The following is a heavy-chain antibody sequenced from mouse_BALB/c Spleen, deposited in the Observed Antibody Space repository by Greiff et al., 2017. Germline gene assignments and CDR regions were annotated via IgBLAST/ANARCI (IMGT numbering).Heavy chain of an antibody. CDR3: AREADTAYYFDY. CDR2: IWAGGST. J-gene: IGHJ2*01. V-gene: IGHV2-9*02. Sequence: QVQLKESGPGLVAPSQSLSITCTVSGFSLTSYGVHWVRQPPGKGLEWLGVIWAGGSTNYNSALMSRLSISKDNSKSQVFLQMNSLQTDDTAMYYCAREADTAYYFDYWGQGTTLTVSS. D-gene: IGHD1-2*01. CDR1: GFSLTSYG.